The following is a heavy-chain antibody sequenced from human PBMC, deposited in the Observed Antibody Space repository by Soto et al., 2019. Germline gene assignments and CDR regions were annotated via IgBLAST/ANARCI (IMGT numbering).Heavy chain of an antibody. CDR3: ARGGSSSDNGMDV. D-gene: IGHD6-6*01. Sequence: EVQLVESGGGLVQPGGSLRLSCAASGFSFSTYSMNWVRQAPGKGLEWVSYISSRSYTIYYVDSVKGRFTISRDNAKNPLYPQMNSLRDEDTAVYYCARGGSSSDNGMDVWGQGTTVTVSS. V-gene: IGHV3-48*02. CDR1: GFSFSTYS. J-gene: IGHJ6*02. CDR2: ISSRSYTI.